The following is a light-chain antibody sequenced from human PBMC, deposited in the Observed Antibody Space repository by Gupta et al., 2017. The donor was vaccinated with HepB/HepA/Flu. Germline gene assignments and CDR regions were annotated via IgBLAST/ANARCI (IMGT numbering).Light chain of an antibody. J-gene: IGLJ3*02. CDR3: QSYDSSLSGWV. Sequence: QSVLTQPLSVSGAPGQRVTISCTGSSSNIGAGYDVHWYQPLPGTAPKLLIYGNSNRPSGVPDRFSGSKSGTSASRAITGLQAEDEADYYCQSYDSSLSGWVFGGGTKLTVL. V-gene: IGLV1-40*01. CDR1: SSNIGAGYD. CDR2: GNS.